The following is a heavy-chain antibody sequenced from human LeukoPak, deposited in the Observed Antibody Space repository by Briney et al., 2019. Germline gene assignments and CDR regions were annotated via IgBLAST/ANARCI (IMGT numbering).Heavy chain of an antibody. CDR1: GYSFTSFW. Sequence: GESLKISCKGSGYSFTSFWIGWVRQMPGKGLEWMGIIYPGDSDTRYSPSFQGQVTISVDKSISTAYLQWSSLKASDTAMYYCARRRAGSSLDYYYYMDVWGKGTTVTVSS. CDR2: IYPGDSDT. D-gene: IGHD1-26*01. V-gene: IGHV5-51*01. CDR3: ARRRAGSSLDYYYYMDV. J-gene: IGHJ6*03.